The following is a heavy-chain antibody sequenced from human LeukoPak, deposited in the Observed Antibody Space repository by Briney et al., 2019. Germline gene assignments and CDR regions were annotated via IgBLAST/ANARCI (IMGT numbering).Heavy chain of an antibody. CDR3: ARDHSSSGQLFDY. J-gene: IGHJ4*02. CDR2: ISAYNGNT. Sequence: ASVKVSCKASGYTFTSYGISWVRQAPGQGLEWMGWISAYNGNTNYAQKLQGRVTMTADTSTSTAYMEVRSLSSDDTAIYYCARDHSSSGQLFDYWGQGTLVTVSS. V-gene: IGHV1-18*01. D-gene: IGHD6-13*01. CDR1: GYTFTSYG.